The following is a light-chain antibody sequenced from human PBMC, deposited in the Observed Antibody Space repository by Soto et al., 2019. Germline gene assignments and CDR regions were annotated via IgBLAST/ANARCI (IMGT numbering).Light chain of an antibody. J-gene: IGLJ3*02. Sequence: QAVVTQPPSASGTPGQRVTISCSGSSSNIGSNYVYWYQQLPGTAPKLLIYSNNQRPSGVPDRFSGSKSGTSASLAISGLRSEDEADYYCASWDDRLNGPVFGGGTKLTVL. V-gene: IGLV1-47*02. CDR3: ASWDDRLNGPV. CDR1: SSNIGSNY. CDR2: SNN.